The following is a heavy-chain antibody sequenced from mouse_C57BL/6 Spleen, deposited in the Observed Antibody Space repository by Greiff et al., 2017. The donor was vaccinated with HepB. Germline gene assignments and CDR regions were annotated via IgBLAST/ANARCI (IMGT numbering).Heavy chain of an antibody. J-gene: IGHJ2*01. Sequence: QVQLQQPGAELVKPGASVKLSCKASGYTFTSYWMQWVKQRPGQGLEWIGELDPSDSYTNYNQKFQGKATLTVDTSSSTAYMQRSSLTSEDSAVYYSARGTTVVAWDYWGQGTTLTVSS. CDR1: GYTFTSYW. D-gene: IGHD1-1*01. CDR2: LDPSDSYT. CDR3: ARGTTVVAWDY. V-gene: IGHV1-50*01.